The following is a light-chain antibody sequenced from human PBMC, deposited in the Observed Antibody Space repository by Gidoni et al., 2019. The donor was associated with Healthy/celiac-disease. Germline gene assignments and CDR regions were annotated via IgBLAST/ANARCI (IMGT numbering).Light chain of an antibody. CDR3: QQRSNWPPKLT. CDR1: QSVSSY. J-gene: IGKJ4*01. Sequence: EIVLTQSPATLSLSPGESATLSCRASQSVSSYLAWYQQKPGQAPRLLIYDASNRATVIPARFSGSGSGTDFTLTISSLEPADFAVYYCQQRSNWPPKLTFGGGTKVEIK. V-gene: IGKV3-11*01. CDR2: DAS.